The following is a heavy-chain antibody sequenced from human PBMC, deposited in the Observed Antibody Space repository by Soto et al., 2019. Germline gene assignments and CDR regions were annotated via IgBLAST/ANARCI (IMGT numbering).Heavy chain of an antibody. Sequence: SQTLSLTCAISGDSVSSTSTAWSWIRQSPSRGLEWLGRTYYRSKWYSDYAVSVKSRITINPDTSKNQFSLQMNSLRAEDTAVYYCAKVRGVLSINYFDYWGQGTLVTVSS. CDR1: GDSVSSTSTA. D-gene: IGHD3-10*01. CDR3: AKVRGVLSINYFDY. V-gene: IGHV6-1*01. J-gene: IGHJ4*02. CDR2: TYYRSKWYS.